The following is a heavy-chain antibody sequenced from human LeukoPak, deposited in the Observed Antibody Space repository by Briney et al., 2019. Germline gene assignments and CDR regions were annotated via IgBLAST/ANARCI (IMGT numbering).Heavy chain of an antibody. CDR2: IGTSGNTI. CDR1: GFTFSSYI. CDR3: ARDQWLDY. J-gene: IGHJ4*02. D-gene: IGHD5-24*01. Sequence: GGSLRLSCAASGFTFSSYIMNWVRQAPGKGLEWVSFIGTSGNTIYYADSVKGRFTVSRDNAKNALYLQMNSLTAEDTAVYYCARDQWLDYWGQGTLVTVSS. V-gene: IGHV3-48*01.